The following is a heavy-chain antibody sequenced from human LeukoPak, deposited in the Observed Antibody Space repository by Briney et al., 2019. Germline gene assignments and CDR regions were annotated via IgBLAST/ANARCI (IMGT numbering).Heavy chain of an antibody. CDR2: IYYSGST. Sequence: SETLSLTCTVSGGSVSSGSYYWSWIRQPPGEGLEWIGYIYYSGSTNYNPSLKSRVTISVDTSKNQFSLKLSSVTAADTAVYYCAREVLRYTFDYWGQGTRVTVSS. J-gene: IGHJ4*02. V-gene: IGHV4-61*01. CDR3: AREVLRYTFDY. CDR1: GGSVSSGSYY. D-gene: IGHD4-17*01.